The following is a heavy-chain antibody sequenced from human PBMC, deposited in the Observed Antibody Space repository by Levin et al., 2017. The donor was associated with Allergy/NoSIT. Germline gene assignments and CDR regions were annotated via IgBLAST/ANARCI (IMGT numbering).Heavy chain of an antibody. J-gene: IGHJ5*02. D-gene: IGHD5-18*01. CDR3: ARLKYSQGGWFDP. V-gene: IGHV4-30-2*01. CDR1: GGSISSGGYS. CDR2: IYHSGST. Sequence: PSETLSLTCAVSGGSISSGGYSWSWIRQPPGKGLEWIGYIYHSGSTYYNPSLKSRVTISVDRSKNQFSLKLSSVTAADTAVYYCARLKYSQGGWFDPWGQGTLVTVSS.